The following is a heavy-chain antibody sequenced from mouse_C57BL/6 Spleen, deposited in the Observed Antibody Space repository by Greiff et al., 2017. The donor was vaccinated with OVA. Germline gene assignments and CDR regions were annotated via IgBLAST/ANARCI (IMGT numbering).Heavy chain of an antibody. D-gene: IGHD1-1*01. J-gene: IGHJ2*01. CDR2: IHPSDSAT. CDR1: GYTFTSYW. CDR3: AFPFITRFAY. Sequence: VQLQQPGAELVKPGASVKVSCKASGYTFTSYWMHWVKQRPGQGLEWIGRIHPSDSATNYNQKFKGKATLTVEKSSSTAYLQLCSLSSDDSAVYYCAFPFITRFAYWGHGTPLPVSS. V-gene: IGHV1-74*01.